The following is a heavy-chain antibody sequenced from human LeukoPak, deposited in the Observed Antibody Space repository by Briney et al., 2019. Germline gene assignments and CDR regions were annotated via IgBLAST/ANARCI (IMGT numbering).Heavy chain of an antibody. Sequence: ASVKVSCKASGYTFTSYDINWVRQATGQGLEWMGWMNPNSGNTGYAQKFQGRVTITRNTSISTAYMELSSLRSEDTAVYYCATDRGWLQFDYWGQGTLVTVSS. CDR3: ATDRGWLQFDY. CDR1: GYTFTSYD. V-gene: IGHV1-8*03. CDR2: MNPNSGNT. J-gene: IGHJ4*02. D-gene: IGHD5-24*01.